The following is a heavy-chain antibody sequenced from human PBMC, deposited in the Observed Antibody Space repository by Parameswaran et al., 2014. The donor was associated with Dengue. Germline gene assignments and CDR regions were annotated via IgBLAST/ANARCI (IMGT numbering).Heavy chain of an antibody. D-gene: IGHD5-18*01. J-gene: IGHJ6*02. CDR2: ISGSSTYI. Sequence: WIRQPPGKGLQSVSSISGSSTYIRYADSVKGRFTISRDNAKNSLYLQMNSLRGDDTAVYYCARAREYSSSQGRSTYYYFYGLDVWGQGTTVTVSS. V-gene: IGHV3-21*01. CDR3: ARAREYSSSQGRSTYYYFYGLDV.